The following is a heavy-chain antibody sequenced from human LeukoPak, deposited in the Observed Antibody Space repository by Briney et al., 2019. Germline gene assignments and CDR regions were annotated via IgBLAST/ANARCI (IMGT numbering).Heavy chain of an antibody. J-gene: IGHJ4*02. Sequence: SETLSLTCAVYGGSFSGYYWIWIRQPPGKGLVWTGEINHSGSNNYNPSLQSRVTISVDTSKQHFSLKLSSVTAADTAVYYCARRMVRGFPVKWGQGTLVSVCS. V-gene: IGHV4-34*01. D-gene: IGHD3-10*01. CDR3: ARRMVRGFPVK. CDR1: GGSFSGYY. CDR2: INHSGSN.